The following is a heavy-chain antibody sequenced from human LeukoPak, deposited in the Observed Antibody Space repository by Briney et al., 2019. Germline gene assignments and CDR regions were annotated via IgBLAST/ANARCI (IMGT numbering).Heavy chain of an antibody. CDR1: GFTFSSYS. D-gene: IGHD5-24*01. CDR3: ARPSPPGDGYNPCDY. J-gene: IGHJ4*02. V-gene: IGHV3-21*01. CDR2: ISSSSSYI. Sequence: GGSLRLSCAASGFTFSSYSMNWVRQAPGKGLEWVSSISSSSSYIYYADSVKGRFTISRDNSKNTVYLQMNSLRPEDTAMYYCARPSPPGDGYNPCDYWGPGALVIVSS.